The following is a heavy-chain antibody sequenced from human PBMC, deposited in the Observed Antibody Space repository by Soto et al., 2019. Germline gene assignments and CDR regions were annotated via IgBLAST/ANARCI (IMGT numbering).Heavy chain of an antibody. CDR2: ISAYNGNT. Sequence: QVQLVQSGAEVKKPGASVKVSCKASGYTFTSYGISWVRQAPGQGLEWMGWISAYNGNTNYAQKLQGRVTMTTDTSTSTAYMELRSMRSDATAVYYCASSSLYSSGWYLRSGDERGYFDYWGQGTLVTVSS. CDR1: GYTFTSYG. V-gene: IGHV1-18*01. CDR3: ASSSLYSSGWYLRSGDERGYFDY. J-gene: IGHJ4*02. D-gene: IGHD6-19*01.